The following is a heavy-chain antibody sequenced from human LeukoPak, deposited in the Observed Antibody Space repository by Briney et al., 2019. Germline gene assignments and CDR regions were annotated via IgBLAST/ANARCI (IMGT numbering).Heavy chain of an antibody. CDR2: IFPGDSNT. D-gene: IGHD5-18*01. CDR1: GYSFTSYW. Sequence: GESLKISCKSSGYSFTSYWIGWVRQMPGKGLEWMGLIFPGDSNTKYSPSFQGQVTISADKSISTAYLQWSSLKASDTAMYYCARLSQGIQLWGDWGQGTLVTVSS. J-gene: IGHJ4*02. V-gene: IGHV5-51*01. CDR3: ARLSQGIQLWGD.